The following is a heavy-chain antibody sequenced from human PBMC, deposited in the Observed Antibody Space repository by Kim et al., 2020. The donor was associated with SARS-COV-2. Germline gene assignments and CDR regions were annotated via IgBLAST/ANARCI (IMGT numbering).Heavy chain of an antibody. Sequence: ASVKVSCKASGYTFTSYGISWVRQAPGQGLEWMGWISAFNGNTNYAQKLQGRVTMTTDTSTSTAYMELRSLRSDDTAVYYCARDRGLRFLERNYYYYGMDVWGEGTTGTVSS. D-gene: IGHD3-3*01. CDR3: ARDRGLRFLERNYYYYGMDV. CDR2: ISAFNGNT. J-gene: IGHJ6*01. V-gene: IGHV1-18*04. CDR1: GYTFTSYG.